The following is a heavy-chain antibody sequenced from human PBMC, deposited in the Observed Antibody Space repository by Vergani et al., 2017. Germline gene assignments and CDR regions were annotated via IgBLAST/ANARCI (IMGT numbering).Heavy chain of an antibody. CDR2: ISGSGGST. CDR3: AKDLTTVFDY. J-gene: IGHJ4*02. D-gene: IGHD4-17*01. V-gene: IGHV3-23*04. CDR1: GFTFNHYA. Sequence: VQLVESGGGVVQRGGSLRLSCAASGFTFNHYAMNWVRQAPGKGLEWVSGISGSGGSTYYADSVKGRFTISRDNSKNTLYLQMNSLRAEDTAVYYCAKDLTTVFDYWGQGTLVTVSS.